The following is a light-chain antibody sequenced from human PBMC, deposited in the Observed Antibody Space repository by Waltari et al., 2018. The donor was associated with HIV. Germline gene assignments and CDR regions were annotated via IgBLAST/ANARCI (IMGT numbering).Light chain of an antibody. Sequence: DIQMTQSPSSLSTSVGDRVTITCRASQSISTYLNWYQQKPGKAPILLISAASSLQSGVPSRFSGDGSGTDFTLTITSLQPEDFATYYCQQSYNAPPYTFGQGTKLEIK. J-gene: IGKJ2*01. CDR2: AAS. V-gene: IGKV1-39*01. CDR3: QQSYNAPPYT. CDR1: QSISTY.